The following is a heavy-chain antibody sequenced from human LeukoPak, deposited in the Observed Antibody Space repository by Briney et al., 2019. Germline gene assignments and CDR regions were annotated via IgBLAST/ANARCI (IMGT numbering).Heavy chain of an antibody. CDR2: IRYDGSNK. J-gene: IGHJ4*02. D-gene: IGHD6-6*01. CDR3: AKGLIAALTGALVDY. Sequence: GGSLRLSCAASGFTFSSYGMHWVRQAPGKGLEWVAFIRYDGSNKYYADSVKGRFTISRDNSKNTLYLQMNSLRAEDTAVYYCAKGLIAALTGALVDYWGQGTLVTVSS. V-gene: IGHV3-30*02. CDR1: GFTFSSYG.